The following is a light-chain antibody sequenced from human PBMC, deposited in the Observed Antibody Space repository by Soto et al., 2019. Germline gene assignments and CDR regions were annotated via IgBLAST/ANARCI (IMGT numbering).Light chain of an antibody. V-gene: IGKV1-5*01. CDR3: QQYKSYSYT. J-gene: IGKJ2*01. CDR2: DAS. CDR1: ESISNW. Sequence: DIQMTQSPSILSASVGDRVAITCRANESISNWLAWYQQKPGKAPKVLIYDASKLQSGVPVRFSGSGSGTEFTLTISSLQPDDIATYYCQQYKSYSYTFGQGTNLEIK.